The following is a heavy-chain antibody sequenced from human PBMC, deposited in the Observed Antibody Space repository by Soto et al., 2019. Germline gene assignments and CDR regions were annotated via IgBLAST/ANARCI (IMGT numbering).Heavy chain of an antibody. CDR3: ARVGRMTTVTNNDY. Sequence: TSETLSLTCAVYGGSFSGYYWSWIRQPPGKGLEWIGEINHSGSTNYNPSLKSRVTISVDTSKNQFSLKLSSVTAADTAVYYCARVGRMTTVTNNDYWGQGTLVTVSS. CDR2: INHSGST. J-gene: IGHJ4*02. D-gene: IGHD4-17*01. CDR1: GGSFSGYY. V-gene: IGHV4-34*01.